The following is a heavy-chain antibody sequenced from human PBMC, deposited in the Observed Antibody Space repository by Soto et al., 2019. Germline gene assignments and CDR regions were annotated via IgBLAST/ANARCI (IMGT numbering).Heavy chain of an antibody. D-gene: IGHD3-9*01. J-gene: IGHJ4*02. V-gene: IGHV4-39*01. Sequence: PSETLSLTCSVSGDSINSDKYYWGWIRQPPGKGLEWIGSIYYRGNTYYNPSLQTRVTISLEKSKSQFSLMLYSVTAADSSVYFCARLEGLATISYYFDFWGQGAQVTVSS. CDR3: ARLEGLATISYYFDF. CDR2: IYYRGNT. CDR1: GDSINSDKYY.